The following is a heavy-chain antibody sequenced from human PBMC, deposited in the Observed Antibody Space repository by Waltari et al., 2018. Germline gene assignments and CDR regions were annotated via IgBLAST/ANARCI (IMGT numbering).Heavy chain of an antibody. J-gene: IGHJ4*02. D-gene: IGHD3-10*01. CDR2: IYYSGST. V-gene: IGHV4-59*01. Sequence: QVQLQESGPGLVKPSETLSLTCTVSGGSISSYYWSWIRQPPGKGLEWIGYIYYSGSTNDNPSLKSRVTISVDTSKNQFSLKLSSVTAADTAVYYCARGPPYYYGSGSYYNAGVWDYWGQGTLVTVSS. CDR1: GGSISSYY. CDR3: ARGPPYYYGSGSYYNAGVWDY.